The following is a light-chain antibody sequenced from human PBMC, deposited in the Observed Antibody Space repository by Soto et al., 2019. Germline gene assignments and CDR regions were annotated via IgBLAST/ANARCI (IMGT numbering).Light chain of an antibody. CDR3: QQSYSSPLWT. Sequence: DIQMTQSPSSLSASVGDRVTITCRSSQSIVTYLNWYLQKPGKAPKLLIYAASNLQSGVPSRFSGSGSGTDFTLTISSLQPEDFATYFCQQSYSSPLWTLGQGSKVDIK. CDR2: AAS. CDR1: QSIVTY. V-gene: IGKV1-39*01. J-gene: IGKJ1*01.